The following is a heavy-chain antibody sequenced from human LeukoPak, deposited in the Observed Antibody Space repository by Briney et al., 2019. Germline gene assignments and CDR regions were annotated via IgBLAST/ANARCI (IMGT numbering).Heavy chain of an antibody. Sequence: GGSLRLSCAASGFTFSDYYMSWIRQAPGKGLEWVAVIGGRDSGTLYADSVKGRFTISRDNSKDTVFLQMNSLRVDDRAVYYCAKGAMAGMGDYFDFWGQGSLVAVSS. D-gene: IGHD6-19*01. CDR2: IGGRDSGT. V-gene: IGHV3-23*01. CDR3: AKGAMAGMGDYFDF. J-gene: IGHJ4*02. CDR1: GFTFSDYY.